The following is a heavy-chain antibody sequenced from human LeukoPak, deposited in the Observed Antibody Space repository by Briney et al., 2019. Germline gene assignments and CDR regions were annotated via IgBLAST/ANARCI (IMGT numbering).Heavy chain of an antibody. CDR3: TTDYGEYCSGTTCYKGS. J-gene: IGHJ5*02. CDR2: IKGKTDGETT. Sequence: PGGSLRLSCTASGISFSNAWMSWVRQAPGRGLEWVGRIKGKTDGETTDYAAPVKGRFTIRRDDSKNTVYLQMNSLKTEDTAVYYCTTDYGEYCSGTTCYKGSWGQGTLVTVSS. CDR1: GISFSNAW. V-gene: IGHV3-15*01. D-gene: IGHD2-2*02.